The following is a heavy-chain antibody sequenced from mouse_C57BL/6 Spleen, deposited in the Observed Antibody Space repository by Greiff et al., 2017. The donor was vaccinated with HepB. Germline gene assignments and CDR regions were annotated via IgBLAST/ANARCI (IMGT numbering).Heavy chain of an antibody. CDR2: ISSGGSYT. D-gene: IGHD6-5*01. CDR3: ARESLSSYFDV. CDR1: GFTFSSYG. J-gene: IGHJ1*03. V-gene: IGHV5-6*01. Sequence: EVQLKESGGDLVKPGGSLKLSCAASGFTFSSYGMSWVRQTPDKRLEWVATISSGGSYTYYPDSVKGRFTISRDNAKNTLYLQMSSLKSEDTAMYYCARESLSSYFDVWGTGTTVTVSS.